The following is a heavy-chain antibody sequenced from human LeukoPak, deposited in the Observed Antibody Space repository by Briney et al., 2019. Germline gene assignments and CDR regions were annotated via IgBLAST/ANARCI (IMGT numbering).Heavy chain of an antibody. Sequence: QPGGSLRLSCAASGFTFNSYAMSWVRQAPGKGLECVSAISGSGGSTYYADSVKGRFTISRDNSKNTLYLQMNSLRAEDTAVYYCAKCYYASSGYYFGAFDIWGPGTMVTVSS. CDR3: AKCYYASSGYYFGAFDI. V-gene: IGHV3-23*01. CDR2: ISGSGGST. D-gene: IGHD3-22*01. CDR1: GFTFNSYA. J-gene: IGHJ3*02.